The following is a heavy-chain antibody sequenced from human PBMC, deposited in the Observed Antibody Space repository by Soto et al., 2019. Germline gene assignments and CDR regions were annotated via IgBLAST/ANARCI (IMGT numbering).Heavy chain of an antibody. CDR1: GGTFSSYA. D-gene: IGHD3-10*01. Sequence: QVQLVQSGAEVKKPGSSVKVSCKASGGTFSSYAISWVRQARGQGLEWMGGIIPIFGTANYAQKFQGRVTITADESTSTAYMELSSLRSEDTAVYYCASSHRGVHSYGMDVWGQGTTVTVSS. CDR2: IIPIFGTA. CDR3: ASSHRGVHSYGMDV. J-gene: IGHJ6*02. V-gene: IGHV1-69*01.